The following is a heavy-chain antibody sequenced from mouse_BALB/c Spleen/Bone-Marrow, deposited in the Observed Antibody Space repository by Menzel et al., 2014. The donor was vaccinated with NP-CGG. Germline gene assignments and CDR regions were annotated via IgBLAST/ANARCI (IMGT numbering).Heavy chain of an antibody. J-gene: IGHJ4*01. V-gene: IGHV1-14*01. D-gene: IGHD2-4*01. Sequence: VHVKQSGPELVKPGASVKMSCKASGYTFTSYVMHWVKQKPGQGLEWIGYINPYNDGTKYNEKFKGKATLTSDKSPSTAYMELSSLTSEDSAVYYCTRGVYYDYDEGAMDYWGQGSSVTDSS. CDR2: INPYNDGT. CDR1: GYTFTSYV. CDR3: TRGVYYDYDEGAMDY.